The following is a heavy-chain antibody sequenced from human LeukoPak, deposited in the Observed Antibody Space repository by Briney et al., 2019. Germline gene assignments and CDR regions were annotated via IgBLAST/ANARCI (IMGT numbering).Heavy chain of an antibody. CDR2: ISGSGGST. Sequence: PGGSLRLSYAASGFTFSSYGMSWVRQAPGKGLEWVSAISGSGGSTYYADSVKGRFTISRDNSKNTLYLQMNSLRAEDTAVYYCARDLDGELPNYWGQGTLVTVSS. D-gene: IGHD1-26*01. CDR3: ARDLDGELPNY. J-gene: IGHJ4*02. CDR1: GFTFSSYG. V-gene: IGHV3-23*01.